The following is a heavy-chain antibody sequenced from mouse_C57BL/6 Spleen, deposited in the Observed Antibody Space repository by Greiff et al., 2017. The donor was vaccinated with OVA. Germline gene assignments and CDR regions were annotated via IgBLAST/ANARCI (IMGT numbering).Heavy chain of an antibody. V-gene: IGHV5-17*01. Sequence: EVQVVESGGGLVKPGGSLKLSCAASGFTFSDYGMHWVRQAPEKGLEWVAYISSGSGTIYYADTVKGRFTISRDNAKNTLFLQMTSLRSEDTAMYNCARPAYDYGISYLACFAYWGQGTLVTVSA. CDR1: GFTFSDYG. D-gene: IGHD1-1*01. CDR2: ISSGSGTI. CDR3: ARPAYDYGISYLACFAY. J-gene: IGHJ3*01.